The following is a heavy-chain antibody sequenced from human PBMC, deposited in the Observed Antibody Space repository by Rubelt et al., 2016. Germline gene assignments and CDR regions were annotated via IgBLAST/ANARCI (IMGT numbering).Heavy chain of an antibody. CDR1: GGTFSSYA. D-gene: IGHD3-3*01. Sequence: QVQLVQSGAEVKKPGSSVKVSCKASGGTFSSYAISWVRQAPGQGLEWMGRIIPILGIASYAQKFQGRVTMPRDTSTSTVYMELSSLRSEDTAVYYCARSPRYDFEDNWFDPWGQGTLVTVSS. CDR2: IIPILGIA. CDR3: ARSPRYDFEDNWFDP. V-gene: IGHV1-69*04. J-gene: IGHJ5*02.